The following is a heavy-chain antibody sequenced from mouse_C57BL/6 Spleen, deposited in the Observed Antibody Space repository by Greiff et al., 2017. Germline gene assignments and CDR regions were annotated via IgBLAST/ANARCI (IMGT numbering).Heavy chain of an antibody. D-gene: IGHD3-3*01. CDR1: GYTFTSYW. V-gene: IGHV1-64*01. CDR2: IHPNSGST. J-gene: IGHJ1*03. Sequence: QVQLQQSGAELVKPGASVKLSCKASGYTFTSYWMHWVKQRPGQGLEWIGMIHPNSGSTNYNEKFKSKATLTVDKSSSTAYMQLSSLTSEDSAVYYCARWGTRWYFDVWGTGTTVTVSS. CDR3: ARWGTRWYFDV.